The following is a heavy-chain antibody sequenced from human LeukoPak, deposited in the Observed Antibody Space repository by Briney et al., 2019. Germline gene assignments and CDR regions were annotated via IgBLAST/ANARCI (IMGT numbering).Heavy chain of an antibody. V-gene: IGHV4-39*01. CDR3: ARQLRDYSSGWLTPNWFDP. J-gene: IGHJ5*02. Sequence: RSSETLSLTCTVAGGSISSSSYYWGWIRQPPGKGLEWIGSIYYSGSTYYNPSLKSRFTISVDTSKNQFSLKLSSVTAADTAVYYCARQLRDYSSGWLTPNWFDPWGQGTLVTVSS. D-gene: IGHD6-19*01. CDR1: GGSISSSSYY. CDR2: IYYSGST.